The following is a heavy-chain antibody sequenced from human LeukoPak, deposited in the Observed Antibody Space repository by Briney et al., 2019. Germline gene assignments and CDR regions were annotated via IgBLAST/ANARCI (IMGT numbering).Heavy chain of an antibody. Sequence: SETLSLTCTVSGGSISNYYWSWIRQPPGKGLEWIGYIYYSGSTNYNPSLKSRVTISVDTSKNQFSLKLSSVTAADTAVYYCARDLGWSGTNWFDPWGQGTLVTVSS. J-gene: IGHJ5*02. D-gene: IGHD3-3*01. V-gene: IGHV4-59*01. CDR3: ARDLGWSGTNWFDP. CDR2: IYYSGST. CDR1: GGSISNYY.